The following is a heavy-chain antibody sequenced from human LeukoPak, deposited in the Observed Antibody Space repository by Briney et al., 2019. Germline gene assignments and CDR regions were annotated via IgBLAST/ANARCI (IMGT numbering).Heavy chain of an antibody. J-gene: IGHJ4*02. Sequence: GGSLRLSCAASGFTFNTYSMHWVRQAPGKGLEWVALVPYDGGIKYYAESVEGRFIISRDNAKDTLHLEMSGLRAEDTALYYCARGYCNSNVCYGDHFEYWGQGTLVTVSS. CDR1: GFTFNTYS. V-gene: IGHV3-30-3*01. D-gene: IGHD2-2*01. CDR3: ARGYCNSNVCYGDHFEY. CDR2: VPYDGGIK.